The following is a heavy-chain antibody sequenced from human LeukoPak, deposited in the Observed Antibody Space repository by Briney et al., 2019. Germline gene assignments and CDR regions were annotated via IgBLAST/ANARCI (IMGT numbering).Heavy chain of an antibody. D-gene: IGHD4-17*01. Sequence: SETLSLTCTVSGGSINTGSFYWSWVRQPAGKGLEWIGRSYTGGSGIYNPSLKSRVSISLDTSKNQFSLKLSSVTAADTGIYYCATERVYGVSSPAFDNWGQGTLVTVPS. CDR3: ATERVYGVSSPAFDN. CDR1: GGSINTGSFY. V-gene: IGHV4-61*02. CDR2: SYTGGSG. J-gene: IGHJ4*02.